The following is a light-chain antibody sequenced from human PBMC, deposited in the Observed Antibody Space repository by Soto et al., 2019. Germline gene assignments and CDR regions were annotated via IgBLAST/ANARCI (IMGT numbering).Light chain of an antibody. CDR3: QQYENLPLT. CDR1: QDVTNY. Sequence: GDRVSITCRASQDVTNYLNWYQQKPGKAPKLLISDASNLETGVPSRFTGSGSGTHFSLTISNLRPEDFATYYCQQYENLPLTFGGGTHVE. CDR2: DAS. V-gene: IGKV1-33*01. J-gene: IGKJ4*01.